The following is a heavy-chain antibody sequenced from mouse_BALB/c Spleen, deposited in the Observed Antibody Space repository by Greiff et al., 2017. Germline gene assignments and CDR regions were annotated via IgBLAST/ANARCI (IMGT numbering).Heavy chain of an antibody. CDR3: ARDITTDAMDY. D-gene: IGHD1-2*01. CDR2: ISYSGST. CDR1: GYSITSDYA. J-gene: IGHJ4*01. Sequence: EVQLQESGPGLVKPSQSLSLTCTVTGYSITSDYAWNWIRQFPGNKLEWMGYISYSGSTSYNPSLKSRISITRDTSKNQFFLQLNSVTTEDTATYYCARDITTDAMDYWGQGTSVTVSS. V-gene: IGHV3-2*02.